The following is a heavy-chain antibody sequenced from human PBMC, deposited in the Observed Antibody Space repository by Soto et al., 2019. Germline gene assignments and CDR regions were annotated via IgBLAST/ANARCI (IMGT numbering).Heavy chain of an antibody. CDR3: ARFRGNQLLGWFDP. V-gene: IGHV4-31*03. CDR1: VGSISSGGYY. CDR2: IYHSGTT. J-gene: IGHJ5*02. D-gene: IGHD2-2*01. Sequence: VQLQESGPGLVKPSQTLSLTCTVSVGSISSGGYYWSWIRQHPGKGLEWIGYIYHSGTTYYNPSLKSRVTISVDTSKNQFSLKLTSVTAADTAVSYCARFRGNQLLGWFDPWGQGTLVTVSS.